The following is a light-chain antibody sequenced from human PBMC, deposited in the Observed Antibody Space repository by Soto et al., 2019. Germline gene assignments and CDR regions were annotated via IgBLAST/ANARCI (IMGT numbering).Light chain of an antibody. V-gene: IGKV3-11*01. CDR1: QSVNSY. CDR3: QQRYNWPPT. J-gene: IGKJ4*01. CDR2: DAS. Sequence: ETVYTRGRATMTKTTGERATLSCRASQSVNSYLAWYQQKPGQAPRLLIYDASNRATGIPARFSGSGSGTDFSLTISSLEPEDFAVYYCQQRYNWPPTFGGGTKVDIK.